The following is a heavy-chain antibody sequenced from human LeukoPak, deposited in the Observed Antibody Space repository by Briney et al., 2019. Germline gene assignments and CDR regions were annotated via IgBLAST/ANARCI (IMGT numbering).Heavy chain of an antibody. CDR3: ARDPTTVTKGFDI. J-gene: IGHJ3*02. CDR1: GGSISSYS. Sequence: SETLSLTCTVSGGSISSYSWSWIRQPPGKGLEWIGYISSIGSTNYNPSLKSRVTISVDTSKKQFSLKMTSVTAADTAVYYCARDPTTVTKGFDIWGQGTMVTVSS. D-gene: IGHD4-17*01. CDR2: ISSIGST. V-gene: IGHV4-59*01.